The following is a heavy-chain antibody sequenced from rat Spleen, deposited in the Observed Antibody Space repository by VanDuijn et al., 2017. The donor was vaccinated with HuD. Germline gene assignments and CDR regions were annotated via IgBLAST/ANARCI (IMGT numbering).Heavy chain of an antibody. CDR1: GFTFSDYY. V-gene: IGHV5S10*01. CDR2: IIYDGSRT. D-gene: IGHD1-12*02. Sequence: EVQLVESDGGLVQPGRSLKLSCAASGFTFSDYYMAWVCQAPKKGLEWVATIIYDGSRTYYRDSVKGRFTISRDNAKSTLYLQMDSLRSEDTATYYCATHDYYDGTYYLNWFAYWGQGVMVTVSS. J-gene: IGHJ2*01. CDR3: ATHDYYDGTYYLNWFAY.